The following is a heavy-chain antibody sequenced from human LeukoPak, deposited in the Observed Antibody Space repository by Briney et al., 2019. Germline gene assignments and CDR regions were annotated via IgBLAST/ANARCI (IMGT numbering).Heavy chain of an antibody. CDR3: ARASGYSSCFDY. J-gene: IGHJ4*02. D-gene: IGHD3-9*01. V-gene: IGHV4-31*03. CDR2: IYYSGST. Sequence: PSQTLSLTCTVSGGSISSGGYDWSWIRQHPGKGLEWIGYIYYSGSTYYNPSLKSRVTISVDTSKNQFSLKLSSVTAADTAVYYCARASGYSSCFDYWGQGTLVTVSS. CDR1: GGSISSGGYD.